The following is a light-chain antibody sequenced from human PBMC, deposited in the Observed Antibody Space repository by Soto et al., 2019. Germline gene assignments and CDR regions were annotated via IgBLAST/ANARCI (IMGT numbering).Light chain of an antibody. V-gene: IGKV3-20*01. CDR1: QSVDSNY. Sequence: EIELTQSPGTLSLSPGERATLSCRASQSVDSNYLAWYQQKPGQAPRLLIYGASGRATGIPDRFSGSGSGTDFTNTIIRLEPEDIAVYYCQQYGNATDTFGQATKLEI. CDR3: QQYGNATDT. CDR2: GAS. J-gene: IGKJ2*01.